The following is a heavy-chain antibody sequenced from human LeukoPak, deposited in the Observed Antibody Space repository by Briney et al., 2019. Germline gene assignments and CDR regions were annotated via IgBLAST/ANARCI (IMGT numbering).Heavy chain of an antibody. D-gene: IGHD6-19*01. CDR3: AKGGVTSGWPTPFDS. CDR1: GFTFSSFG. Sequence: GGSLRLSCEASGFTFSSFGMHWVRQAPGKGLEWVAVIWNDGSNKYYADSVKGRFTISRDNSGNTLYLQMNSLRDEDTAVYYCAKGGVTSGWPTPFDSRGQGTLVTVSS. J-gene: IGHJ4*02. V-gene: IGHV3-33*03. CDR2: IWNDGSNK.